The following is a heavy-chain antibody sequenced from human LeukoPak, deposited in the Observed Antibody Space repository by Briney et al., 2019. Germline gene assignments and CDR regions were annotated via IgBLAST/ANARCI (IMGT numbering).Heavy chain of an antibody. Sequence: PGGSLRLSCAASGFTFSSYWMSWVRQAPGKGLEWVANIKQDGSERYYVDSVKGRFTISRDNAKNSLFLQMSSLRAEDTAVYYCARVITVAGTYWFDPWGQGTLVTASS. D-gene: IGHD6-19*01. V-gene: IGHV3-7*01. CDR1: GFTFSSYW. CDR3: ARVITVAGTYWFDP. J-gene: IGHJ5*02. CDR2: IKQDGSER.